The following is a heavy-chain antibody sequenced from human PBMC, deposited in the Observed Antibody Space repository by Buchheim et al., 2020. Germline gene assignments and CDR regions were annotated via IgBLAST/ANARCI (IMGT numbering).Heavy chain of an antibody. CDR1: GFTFSSYE. D-gene: IGHD3-22*01. CDR2: ISSSGSTI. J-gene: IGHJ6*02. CDR3: ARTPVTYYYDSSGFRFRRGMDV. Sequence: EVQLVESGGGLVQPGGSLRLSCAASGFTFSSYEMNWVRQAPGKGLEWVSYISSSGSTIYYAESVKGRFTISRDNAKKSMYLQMNSLRAEDTAVYYCARTPVTYYYDSSGFRFRRGMDVWGQGTT. V-gene: IGHV3-48*03.